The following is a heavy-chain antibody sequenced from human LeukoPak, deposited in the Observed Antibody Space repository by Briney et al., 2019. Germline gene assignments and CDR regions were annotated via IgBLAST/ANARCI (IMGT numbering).Heavy chain of an antibody. J-gene: IGHJ6*02. CDR2: ISSSSNHI. CDR1: GFTFSSYS. V-gene: IGHV3-21*01. D-gene: IGHD3-3*01. CDR3: ATDWNPYDFWSGFAREMDV. Sequence: GGSLRLSCAASGFTFSSYSMNWVRQAPGKGLEWVSSISSSSNHIYYADSVKGRFTISRDNAKNSLYLQMNSLRAEDTAVYYCATDWNPYDFWSGFAREMDVWGQGTTVTVSS.